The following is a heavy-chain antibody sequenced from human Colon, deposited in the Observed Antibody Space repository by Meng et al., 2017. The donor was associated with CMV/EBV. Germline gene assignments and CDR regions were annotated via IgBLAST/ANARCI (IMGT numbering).Heavy chain of an antibody. CDR1: DFTFRNYA. D-gene: IGHD3-3*01. J-gene: IGHJ6*02. CDR3: ARIFGHAAGHYYHALDV. Sequence: GESLKISCAASDFTFRNYAMTWVRRAPGRGLEAVSSSSDSGDRTYYEDSVRGRFTISRDNSNDTLYLPMNSLRAEDTAIYYCARIFGHAAGHYYHALDVWGQGTTVTVSS. V-gene: IGHV3-23*01. CDR2: SSDSGDRT.